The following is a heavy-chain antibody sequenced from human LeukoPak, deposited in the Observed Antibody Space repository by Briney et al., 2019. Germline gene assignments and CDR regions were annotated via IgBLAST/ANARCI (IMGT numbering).Heavy chain of an antibody. CDR1: GGSISSYY. Sequence: SETLSLTCTVSGGSISSYYWSWIRQPPGEGLEWIGYIYYSGSTNYNPSLKSRVTISVDTSKNQFSLKLSSVTAADTAVYYCARSPITMVRGAGDYFDYWGQGTLVTVSS. CDR2: IYYSGST. J-gene: IGHJ4*02. V-gene: IGHV4-59*01. CDR3: ARSPITMVRGAGDYFDY. D-gene: IGHD3-10*01.